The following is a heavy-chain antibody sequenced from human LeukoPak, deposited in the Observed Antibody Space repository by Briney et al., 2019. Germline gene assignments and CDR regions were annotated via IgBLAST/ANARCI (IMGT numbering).Heavy chain of an antibody. J-gene: IGHJ4*02. V-gene: IGHV3-48*02. D-gene: IGHD5-12*01. Sequence: PSETLSLTCTVSGGSISSLYWSWIRQPPGKGLEWVSYISSSSSTIYYADSVKGRFTISRDNAKNSLYLQMNSLRDEDTAVYYCARDRIVATSRWGYFDYWGQGTLVTVSS. CDR3: ARDRIVATSRWGYFDY. CDR2: ISSSSSTI. CDR1: GGSISSLY.